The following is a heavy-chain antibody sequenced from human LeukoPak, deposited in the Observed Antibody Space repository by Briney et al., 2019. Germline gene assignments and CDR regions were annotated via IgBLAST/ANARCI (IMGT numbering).Heavy chain of an antibody. V-gene: IGHV3-23*01. CDR3: AKESPHFDY. CDR1: GFTFSSYA. J-gene: IGHJ4*02. Sequence: GGSLRLSCAASGFTFSSYAMSWVREAPGKGLEWVSTISGSGGTTYYVDSVKGRFTISRDNSKNTLYLQMNSLRAEDTAIYYCAKESPHFDYWGQGTLVTVSS. CDR2: ISGSGGTT.